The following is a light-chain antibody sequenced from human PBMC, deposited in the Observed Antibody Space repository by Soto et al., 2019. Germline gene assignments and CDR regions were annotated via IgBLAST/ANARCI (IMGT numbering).Light chain of an antibody. Sequence: EIVVTQSPATLSVSPGERATLSCRASQSVGNNFAWYPQKPRQAPRLLIFATSTRATGVPSRFSGRGSGTEFPLTTSSLQSEDSAVYYCQQYGDWPLTFGGGAKVEIE. CDR3: QQYGDWPLT. V-gene: IGKV3-15*01. CDR1: QSVGNN. CDR2: ATS. J-gene: IGKJ4*01.